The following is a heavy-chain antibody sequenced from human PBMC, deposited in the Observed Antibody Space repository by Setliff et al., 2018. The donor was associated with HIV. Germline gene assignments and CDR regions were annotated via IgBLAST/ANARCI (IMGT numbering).Heavy chain of an antibody. CDR1: GGSISSYY. CDR3: ARQRHGGAGAHDY. J-gene: IGHJ4*02. CDR2: IYTSGST. D-gene: IGHD3-16*01. Sequence: NPSETLSLTCTVSGGSISSYYWSWIRQPPGKGLEWIGYIYTSGSTNYNPSLKSRVTISVDTSKNQFSLKLSSVTAADTAVYYCARQRHGGAGAHDYWGQGTLVTVSS. V-gene: IGHV4-4*09.